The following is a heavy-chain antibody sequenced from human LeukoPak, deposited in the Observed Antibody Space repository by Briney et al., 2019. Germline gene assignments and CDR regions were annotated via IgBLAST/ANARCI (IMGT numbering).Heavy chain of an antibody. V-gene: IGHV3-21*01. CDR2: IDSSSHI. D-gene: IGHD3-10*01. J-gene: IGHJ4*02. CDR3: ARAQKLIGEFDY. CDR1: GFTFSSYS. Sequence: GGSLRLSCAASGFTFSSYSMNWVRQAPGKGLEWVSSIDSSSHIYYADSLKGRFTISRDNAKNSLYLQMNSLRAEDTAVYYCARAQKLIGEFDYWGQGTLVTVSS.